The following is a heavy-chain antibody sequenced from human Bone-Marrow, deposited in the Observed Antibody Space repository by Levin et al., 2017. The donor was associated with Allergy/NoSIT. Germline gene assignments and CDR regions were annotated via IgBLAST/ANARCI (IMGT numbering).Heavy chain of an antibody. CDR1: GGSISSSNW. V-gene: IGHV4-4*02. D-gene: IGHD4-17*01. CDR2: IYHSGST. Sequence: SQTLSLTCAVSGGSISSSNWWSWVRQPPGKGLEWIGEIYHSGSTNYNPSLKSRVTISVDKSKNQFSLKLSSVTAADTAVYYCARERLTTVTINNWFDPWGQGTLVTVSS. J-gene: IGHJ5*02. CDR3: ARERLTTVTINNWFDP.